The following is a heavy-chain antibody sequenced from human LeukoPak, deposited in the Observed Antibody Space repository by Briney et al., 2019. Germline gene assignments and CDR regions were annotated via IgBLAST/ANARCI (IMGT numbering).Heavy chain of an antibody. CDR3: TRGETMDV. CDR2: IDEDGNEE. J-gene: IGHJ6*03. CDR1: GFTFETYW. V-gene: IGHV3-7*01. Sequence: GGSLRLSCEVSGFTFETYWMSWVRQAPGKGLEWVANIDEDGNEEHYVRSVKGRFTISRDKAKNLVYLQMNSLRVDDTAVYYCTRGETMDVWGKGTTVTVSS. D-gene: IGHD5-24*01.